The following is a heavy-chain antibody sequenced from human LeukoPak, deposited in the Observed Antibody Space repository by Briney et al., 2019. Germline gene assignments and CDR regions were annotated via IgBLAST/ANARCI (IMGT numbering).Heavy chain of an antibody. CDR3: ARLRGVVTGSWFDP. CDR1: GFTFSSDW. CDR2: TKQDGSEK. Sequence: GGSLRLSCAASGFTFSSDWMSWVRQAPGKGLEWVANTKQDGSEKYYVDSVKGRFTISRDNAKNSLYLQMNSLRAEDTAVYYCARLRGVVTGSWFDPWGQGTLVAVSS. V-gene: IGHV3-7*01. D-gene: IGHD3-10*01. J-gene: IGHJ5*02.